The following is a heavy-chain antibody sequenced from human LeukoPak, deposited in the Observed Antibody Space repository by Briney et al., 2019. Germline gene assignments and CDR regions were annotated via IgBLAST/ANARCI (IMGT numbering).Heavy chain of an antibody. V-gene: IGHV3-30*01. J-gene: IGHJ4*02. CDR3: ARARNGTLKY. Sequence: GRSLRLSCAASGFTFSHYAMHWVRQAQGKGLEWVAVISYDGSHQYSADSVKGRLTISRDNSRHTLYLQMNSLRPEDTAVYYCARARNGTLKYWGQGTLVTVSS. CDR1: GFTFSHYA. D-gene: IGHD1-26*01. CDR2: ISYDGSHQ.